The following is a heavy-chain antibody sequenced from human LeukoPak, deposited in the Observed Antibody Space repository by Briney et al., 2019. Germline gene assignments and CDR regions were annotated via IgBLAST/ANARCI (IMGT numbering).Heavy chain of an antibody. CDR2: INPTGGLT. J-gene: IGHJ3*02. Sequence: AASVKVSCKASGYTLTDYYMHWVRQAPGQGLEWMGIINPTGGLTSYTQKFQGRVTMTRDTSASTVYMELSSLRSDDAAVYYCARGYGSGSPDPFFDIWGQGTMVTVSS. V-gene: IGHV1-46*01. CDR1: GYTLTDYY. CDR3: ARGYGSGSPDPFFDI. D-gene: IGHD3-10*01.